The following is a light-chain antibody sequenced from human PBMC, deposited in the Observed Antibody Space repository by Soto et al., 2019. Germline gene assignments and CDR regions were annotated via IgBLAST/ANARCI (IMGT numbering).Light chain of an antibody. Sequence: QSVLTQPPSASGTPGQRVTVSCSGSSSNIGSNTVNWYQQLPRTAPKLLIYNNNQRPSGVPDRFSGSKSGTSASLAISGLQSEDEADYYCAAWDDSLNGYVFGNGTKVTVL. CDR3: AAWDDSLNGYV. CDR1: SSNIGSNT. J-gene: IGLJ1*01. CDR2: NNN. V-gene: IGLV1-44*01.